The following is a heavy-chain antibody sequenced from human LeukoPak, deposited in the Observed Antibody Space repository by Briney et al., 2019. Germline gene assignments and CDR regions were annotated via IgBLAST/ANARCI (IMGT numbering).Heavy chain of an antibody. V-gene: IGHV4-34*01. J-gene: IGHJ4*02. Sequence: PSETLSLTCAVYGGSFSGYYWSWIRQPPGKGLEWIGEINHSGSINYNPSLKSRVTISVDTSKNQFSLKLSSGSAAATAVYYCARLNNGSGGSCYSAIDYWGERTRVTVSS. D-gene: IGHD2-15*01. CDR1: GGSFSGYY. CDR2: INHSGSI. CDR3: ARLNNGSGGSCYSAIDY.